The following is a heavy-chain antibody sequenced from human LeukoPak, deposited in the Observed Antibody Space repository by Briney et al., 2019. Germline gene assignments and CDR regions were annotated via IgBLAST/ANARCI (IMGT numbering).Heavy chain of an antibody. Sequence: GGSLRLSCAASGFTFSSYWMSWVRQAPGKGLEWVAHIKQDGSEKYYVDPVKGRFTISRDNAKNSLYLQMNSLRAEDTAVYYCARAMLRFLEWSYGMDVWGQGTTVTVSS. CDR2: IKQDGSEK. J-gene: IGHJ6*02. V-gene: IGHV3-7*01. D-gene: IGHD3-3*01. CDR3: ARAMLRFLEWSYGMDV. CDR1: GFTFSSYW.